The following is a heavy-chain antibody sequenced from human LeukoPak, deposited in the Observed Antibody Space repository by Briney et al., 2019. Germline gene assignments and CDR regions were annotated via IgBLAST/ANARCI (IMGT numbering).Heavy chain of an antibody. V-gene: IGHV3-7*01. Sequence: PGGSLSLSCEASGFTFSNSWMTWVRQTPGKGLEWVANIKTDGSEKYYVDSVRGRFTISRDNAKNSLYLQMNSLRAEDTAVYYCATYSSRNAREFQSWGQGTLVTVSS. CDR1: GFTFSNSW. D-gene: IGHD2-2*01. CDR3: ATYSSRNAREFQS. CDR2: IKTDGSEK. J-gene: IGHJ1*01.